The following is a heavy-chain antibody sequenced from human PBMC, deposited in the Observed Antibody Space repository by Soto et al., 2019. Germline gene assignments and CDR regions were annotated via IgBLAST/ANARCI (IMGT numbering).Heavy chain of an antibody. D-gene: IGHD6-19*01. CDR1: GGSISSYY. Sequence: SETLSLTCTVSGGSISSYYWIWIRQPAGKGLEWIGRIYTSGSTNYNPSLKSRVTMSVDTSKNQFSLKLSSVTAADTAVYYCARGRIAVADAFDIWGQGTMVTVSS. J-gene: IGHJ3*02. CDR2: IYTSGST. CDR3: ARGRIAVADAFDI. V-gene: IGHV4-4*07.